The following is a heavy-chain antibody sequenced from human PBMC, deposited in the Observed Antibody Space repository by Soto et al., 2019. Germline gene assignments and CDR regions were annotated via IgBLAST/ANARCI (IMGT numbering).Heavy chain of an antibody. V-gene: IGHV3-43D*04. J-gene: IGHJ3*01. CDR3: TKTDYGHAFDV. CDR1: GFKFDDYA. D-gene: IGHD4-17*01. Sequence: LRLSCATSGFKFDDYAVGWVRQAPGKGLEWVSLITWDGRTPYYADSVQGRFTISRDNRENSLYLQMNSLRVEDTALYYCTKTDYGHAFDVWGQGTMVTVSS. CDR2: ITWDGRTP.